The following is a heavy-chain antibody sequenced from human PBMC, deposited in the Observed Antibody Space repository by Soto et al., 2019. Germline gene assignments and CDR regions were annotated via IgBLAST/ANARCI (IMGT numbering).Heavy chain of an antibody. Sequence: GGSLRLSFAASGFTFSTYAMSWVRQAPGKGLEWVSAISGSGGSTYYADSVKGRFTISRDNAINTLYLQMNSLRTEDTAVYYCAHPRGYGVFDAYDFWGQGAMVTVSS. CDR3: AHPRGYGVFDAYDF. CDR2: ISGSGGST. D-gene: IGHD4-17*01. J-gene: IGHJ3*01. CDR1: GFTFSTYA. V-gene: IGHV3-23*01.